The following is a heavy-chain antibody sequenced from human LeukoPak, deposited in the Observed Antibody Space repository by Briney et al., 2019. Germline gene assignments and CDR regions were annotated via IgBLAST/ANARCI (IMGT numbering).Heavy chain of an antibody. CDR1: GFTFSNYG. CDR2: ISYDGSNK. D-gene: IGHD3-9*01. CDR3: AKEATYYDILTGYRNEYYFDY. V-gene: IGHV3-30*18. J-gene: IGHJ4*02. Sequence: PGGSLRLSCAASGFTFSNYGMHWVRQAPGKGLEWVAVISYDGSNKYYADSVKGRFTISRDNSKNTLYLQMNSLRAEDTAVYYCAKEATYYDILTGYRNEYYFDYWGQGPLVTVSS.